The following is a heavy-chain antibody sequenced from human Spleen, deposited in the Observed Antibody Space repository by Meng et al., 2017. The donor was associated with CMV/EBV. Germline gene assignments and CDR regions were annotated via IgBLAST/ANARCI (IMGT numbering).Heavy chain of an antibody. Sequence: GESLKISCAASGFTFSDYYMSWIRQAPGKGLEWLSSIGSSGSNLYYADSVKGRFTISRDNAQNSLYLQMNSLRAEDTAVYYCARGRVLEVPQGAFDIWGQGTMVTVSS. J-gene: IGHJ3*02. V-gene: IGHV3-11*04. CDR2: IGSSGSNL. CDR3: ARGRVLEVPQGAFDI. D-gene: IGHD2-2*01. CDR1: GFTFSDYY.